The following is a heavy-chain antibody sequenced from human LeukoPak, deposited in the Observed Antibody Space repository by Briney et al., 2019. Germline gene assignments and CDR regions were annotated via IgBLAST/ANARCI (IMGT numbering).Heavy chain of an antibody. Sequence: PSETLSLTCTVSGGSISTFYWTWIRQPAGKGLEWIGRINNSGSTNYNPSLRSRCSMSVDRSKNQFSVTLSSVTAADTAVYFCAREGGDPRWLDPWGQGTLVTVSS. D-gene: IGHD6-25*01. V-gene: IGHV4-4*07. CDR2: INNSGST. CDR1: GGSISTFY. J-gene: IGHJ5*02. CDR3: AREGGDPRWLDP.